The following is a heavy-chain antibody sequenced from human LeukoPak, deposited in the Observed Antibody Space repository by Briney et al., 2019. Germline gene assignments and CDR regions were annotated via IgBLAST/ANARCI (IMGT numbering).Heavy chain of an antibody. CDR2: IKQDGSDK. D-gene: IGHD6-13*01. CDR3: AIIPRAAAGPSARSPFHY. Sequence: GGSLRLSCEVSGFTFSSYWMNWVRQAPGKGLEWVANIKQDGSDKYYVDPVKGRFTISRDNAKNSLYLQMSSLRAEDTAVYYCAIIPRAAAGPSARSPFHYWGQGTLVTVSS. J-gene: IGHJ4*02. CDR1: GFTFSSYW. V-gene: IGHV3-7*01.